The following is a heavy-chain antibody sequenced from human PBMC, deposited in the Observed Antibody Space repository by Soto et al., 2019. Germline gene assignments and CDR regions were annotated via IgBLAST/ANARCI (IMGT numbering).Heavy chain of an antibody. CDR3: ARDRSSSSRLYVDL. CDR2: ISAYDGNT. CDR1: GYTFTSYG. D-gene: IGHD6-6*01. J-gene: IGHJ2*01. V-gene: IGHV1-18*01. Sequence: QVQLVQSGAEVKKPGASVKVSCKASGYTFTSYGISWVRQAPGQGLEWMGWISAYDGNTNYAQKLQGRVTMTTDTSKSTDYIELRRLRSDDTAVYYCARDRSSSSRLYVDLWGRGTLVTVSS.